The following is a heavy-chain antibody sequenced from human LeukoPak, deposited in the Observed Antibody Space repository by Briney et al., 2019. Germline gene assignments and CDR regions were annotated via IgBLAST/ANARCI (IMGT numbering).Heavy chain of an antibody. Sequence: PSETLSLTCTVSGGSINNYHWSWIRQPPGKALEWIGNIFYSGSTYYSPSLKSRVTISLDTSRNQFSLKLNSVTAADTAVYYCAKSNGYGLIDIWGQGTMVTVSS. D-gene: IGHD3-22*01. CDR2: IFYSGST. CDR3: AKSNGYGLIDI. V-gene: IGHV4-59*12. J-gene: IGHJ3*02. CDR1: GGSINNYH.